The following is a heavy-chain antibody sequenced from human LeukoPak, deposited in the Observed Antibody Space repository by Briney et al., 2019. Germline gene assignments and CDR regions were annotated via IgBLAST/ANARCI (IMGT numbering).Heavy chain of an antibody. J-gene: IGHJ4*02. D-gene: IGHD1-26*01. V-gene: IGHV3-48*01. Sequence: GGSLRLSCAASGFTFSSYSMNWVRQAPDKGLEWVSYISSSSSTVYYADSVKGRFTISRDNAKKSLYLQMNSLRAEDTAVYYCARDLVDDWGQGTLVTVSS. CDR3: ARDLVDD. CDR2: ISSSSSTV. CDR1: GFTFSSYS.